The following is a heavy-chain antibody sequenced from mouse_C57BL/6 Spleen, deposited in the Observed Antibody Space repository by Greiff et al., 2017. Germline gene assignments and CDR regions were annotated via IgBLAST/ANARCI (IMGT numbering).Heavy chain of an antibody. D-gene: IGHD2-4*01. CDR2: IDPNSGGT. V-gene: IGHV1-72*01. Sequence: QVQLKQPGAELVKPGASVKLSCKASGYTFTSYWMHWVKQRPGRGLEWIGRIDPNSGGTKYNEKFKSKATLTVDKPSSTAYMQLSSLTSEDSAVYYCARSGDYYWYFDVWGTGTTVTVSS. CDR1: GYTFTSYW. CDR3: ARSGDYYWYFDV. J-gene: IGHJ1*03.